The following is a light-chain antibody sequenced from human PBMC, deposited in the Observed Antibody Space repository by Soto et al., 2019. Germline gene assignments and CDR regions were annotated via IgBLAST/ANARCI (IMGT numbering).Light chain of an antibody. CDR1: QSISTY. CDR2: GAS. V-gene: IGKV1-39*01. CDR3: QQSYSTPPEYT. Sequence: DIQMTQSPSSLSASVGDRVTITCRAGQSISTYLNWYQQKPGKAPKLLIYGASNLHSGVPSRFSGSGSGTHFTLTSSSLQPGDSATYFCQQSYSTPPEYTFGQGTKLEIK. J-gene: IGKJ2*01.